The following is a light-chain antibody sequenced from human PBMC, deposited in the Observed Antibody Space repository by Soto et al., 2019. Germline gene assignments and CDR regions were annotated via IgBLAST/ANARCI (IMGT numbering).Light chain of an antibody. CDR1: RSVGTF. V-gene: IGKV3-20*01. CDR2: GAS. J-gene: IGKJ4*01. Sequence: EIVLSQSPCTLSLSTGERATLSCRASRSVGTFLAWYQQKPGQAPRLLIYGASSRATVIPDRFSGSGSGTDFTLTISRLEPEDFAVYYCQQYSNSPPLTFGGGTKVDIK. CDR3: QQYSNSPPLT.